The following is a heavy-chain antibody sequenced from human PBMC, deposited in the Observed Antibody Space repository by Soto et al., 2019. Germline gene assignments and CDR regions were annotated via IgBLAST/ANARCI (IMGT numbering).Heavy chain of an antibody. V-gene: IGHV3-23*01. CDR3: AKDYGVRGIMTNLFDS. J-gene: IGHJ4*02. CDR1: GFTFNNYA. CDR2: ISGSGENT. D-gene: IGHD3-10*01. Sequence: EVQLLESGGGLVQPGGSRRISCTASGFTFNNYAMAWVRHALGKGLEWVSGISGSGENTNYADSVKGRFTISRDNSKNTLYLQMKRLRAEDTALYYCAKDYGVRGIMTNLFDSWGQGTLVTVSS.